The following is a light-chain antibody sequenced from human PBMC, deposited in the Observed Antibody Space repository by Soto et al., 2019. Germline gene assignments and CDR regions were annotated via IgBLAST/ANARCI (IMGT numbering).Light chain of an antibody. V-gene: IGLV1-44*01. J-gene: IGLJ1*01. Sequence: QSVLTQPPSASGTPGQIVAISCSGSSSNIGSNTVTWYQQLPGTAPKLLIYSTSQRSSGVPGRFSGSKSGASASLSISGLQSEDEADYYCAAWDDRMDVYVFGTGTEV. CDR2: STS. CDR3: AAWDDRMDVYV. CDR1: SSNIGSNT.